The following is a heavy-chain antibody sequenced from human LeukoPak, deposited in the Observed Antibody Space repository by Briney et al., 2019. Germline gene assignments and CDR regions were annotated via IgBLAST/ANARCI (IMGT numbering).Heavy chain of an antibody. CDR1: GGSINTNDW. D-gene: IGHD3-22*01. Sequence: PSETLSLTCTVSGGSINTNDWWSWVRQPPGKGLDWIGSIYYSGTTYYNPSLKSRVTISVDTSKDQFSLKLSSVTAADSAVYYCASLNPRSGFGYFDYWGQGTLVTVSS. CDR2: IYYSGTT. CDR3: ASLNPRSGFGYFDY. V-gene: IGHV4-39*01. J-gene: IGHJ4*02.